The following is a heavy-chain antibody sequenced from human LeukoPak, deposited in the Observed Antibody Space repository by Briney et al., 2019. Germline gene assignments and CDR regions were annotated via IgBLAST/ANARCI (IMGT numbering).Heavy chain of an antibody. J-gene: IGHJ5*01. CDR2: IDPVDSDT. CDR1: GCSFTSYW. Sequence: TGESLKISCKGSGCSFTSYWIGWVREMPGKGLECMVVIDPVDSDTRYSPSFPDQVTISAEKSISTAYLQCSSLKASDTAMYYCARSYSSSSWFDYWGQGTLVTVSS. CDR3: ARSYSSSSWFDY. V-gene: IGHV5-51*01. D-gene: IGHD6-6*01.